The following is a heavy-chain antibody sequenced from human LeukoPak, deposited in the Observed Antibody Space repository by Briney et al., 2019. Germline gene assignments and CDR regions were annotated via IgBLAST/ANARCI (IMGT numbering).Heavy chain of an antibody. CDR1: GGSFSGYY. V-gene: IGHV4-34*01. J-gene: IGHJ4*02. Sequence: SETLSLTCAVYGGSFSGYYWSWIRQPPGKGLEWIGEVNHSGSTNYNPSLKSRVTISVDTSKNQFSLKLSSVTAADTAVYYCARGHFSSSWYGGGYYFDYWGQGTLVTVSS. CDR3: ARGHFSSSWYGGGYYFDY. CDR2: VNHSGST. D-gene: IGHD6-13*01.